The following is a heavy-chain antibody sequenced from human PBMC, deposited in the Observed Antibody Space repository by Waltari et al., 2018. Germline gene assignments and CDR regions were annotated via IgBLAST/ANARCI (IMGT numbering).Heavy chain of an antibody. Sequence: QVQLQESGPGLVRPSETLSLTCYVSSGSISRGYYYWTWIRQPAGKGLEWIGRVSTSGRTKYNPSLKSRVSISLDSSKNQFSLTLQFVTAADTAVYHCATQSVLTSFGSAHPTWFDSWGQGTPVTVSS. CDR1: SGSISRGYYY. J-gene: IGHJ5*01. D-gene: IGHD3-9*01. CDR3: ATQSVLTSFGSAHPTWFDS. V-gene: IGHV4-61*02. CDR2: VSTSGRT.